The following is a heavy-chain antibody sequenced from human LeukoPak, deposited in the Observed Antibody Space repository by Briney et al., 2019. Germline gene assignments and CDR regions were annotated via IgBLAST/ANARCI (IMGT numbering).Heavy chain of an antibody. CDR1: GYSISSGYY. J-gene: IGHJ4*02. Sequence: SETLSLTCAVSGYSISSGYYWGWIRQPPGKGLEWIGSIYHSGSTYYNPSLKSRVTISVDTSKNPFSLKLSSVTAADTAVYYCARRMIPNYYGSGSRFDYWGQGTLVTVSS. CDR3: ARRMIPNYYGSGSRFDY. CDR2: IYHSGST. V-gene: IGHV4-38-2*01. D-gene: IGHD3-10*01.